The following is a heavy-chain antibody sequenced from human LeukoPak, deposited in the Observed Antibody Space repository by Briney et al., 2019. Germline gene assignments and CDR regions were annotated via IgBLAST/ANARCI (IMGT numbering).Heavy chain of an antibody. Sequence: ASVKVSCKTSGYTFTSYYLHWVRQAPGQGLEWMGVINSSGGWTSNAQKFQGRVTMTRDMSTSTVYMELSSLRSEDTAVYYCTRGHGIAVANTGVGWFDPWGQGTLVTVSS. J-gene: IGHJ5*02. V-gene: IGHV1-46*01. CDR3: TRGHGIAVANTGVGWFDP. CDR2: INSSGGWT. D-gene: IGHD6-19*01. CDR1: GYTFTSYY.